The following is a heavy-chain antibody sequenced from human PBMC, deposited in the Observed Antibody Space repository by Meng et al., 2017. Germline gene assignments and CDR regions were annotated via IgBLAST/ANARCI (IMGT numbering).Heavy chain of an antibody. CDR3: ASSGYSYGYRFDY. Sequence: QRGSVLWKSSEPLSVTCAVYGGSFSGYYWSWSRQPPGKGLEWIGEINHSGSTNYNPSLKSRVTISVDTSKNQFSLKLSSVTAADTAVYYCASSGYSYGYRFDYWGQGTLVTVSS. J-gene: IGHJ4*02. CDR1: GGSFSGYY. CDR2: INHSGST. V-gene: IGHV4-34*01. D-gene: IGHD5-18*01.